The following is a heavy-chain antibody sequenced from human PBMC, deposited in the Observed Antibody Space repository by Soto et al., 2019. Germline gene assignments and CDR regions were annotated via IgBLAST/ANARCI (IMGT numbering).Heavy chain of an antibody. CDR1: DGSIRRYY. CDR3: ARATAVAEDY. V-gene: IGHV4-59*01. CDR2: IYYSGST. D-gene: IGHD6-19*01. J-gene: IGHJ4*02. Sequence: SETLSLTCTVSDGSIRRYYWSWIRQPPGKGLEWIGYIYYSGSTKYNPALKSRVIISVDTSKNQFSLKLSSVTAADTAVYYCARATAVAEDYWGQGTLVTVSS.